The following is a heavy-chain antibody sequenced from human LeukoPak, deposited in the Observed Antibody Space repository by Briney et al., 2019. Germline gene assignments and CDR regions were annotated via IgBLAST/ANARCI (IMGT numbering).Heavy chain of an antibody. Sequence: AASVKVSCKASGYTFTSYGISWVRQAPGQGLEWMGWISAYNGNTNYAQKLQGRVTMTTDTSTSTAYMELRSLRSDDTAVYYCARDALAAAGRPDNWFDPWGQGTLVTVSS. D-gene: IGHD6-13*01. CDR2: ISAYNGNT. CDR3: ARDALAAAGRPDNWFDP. J-gene: IGHJ5*02. CDR1: GYTFTSYG. V-gene: IGHV1-18*01.